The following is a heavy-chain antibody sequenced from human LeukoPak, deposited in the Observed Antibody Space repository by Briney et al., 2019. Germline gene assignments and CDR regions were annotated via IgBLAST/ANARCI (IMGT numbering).Heavy chain of an antibody. CDR1: EFSFSTYW. J-gene: IGHJ6*03. CDR3: ARRSYRGVISIYSYYYMDV. D-gene: IGHD2-21*01. V-gene: IGHV3-7*01. Sequence: PGGSLRLSCVAAEFSFSTYWMSWVRQAPGKGLEWVSNINQDGTEKYYVDSVKGRFTISRDNAKNTVYLQMNRLRVEDAAVYYCARRSYRGVISIYSYYYMDVWGKGTPVTVSS. CDR2: INQDGTEK.